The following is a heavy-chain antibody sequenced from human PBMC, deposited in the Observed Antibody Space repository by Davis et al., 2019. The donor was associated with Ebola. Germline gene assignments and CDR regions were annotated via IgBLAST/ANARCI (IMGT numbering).Heavy chain of an antibody. Sequence: GGSLRLSCAASGFTVSSIYMSWVRQAPGKGLEWVSAISGSGGSTYYADSVKGRFTISRDNSKDTLYMEMNSLRVEDTAVYYCARGNGQNYGSALDYWGQRTLVTVSS. V-gene: IGHV3-23*01. CDR3: ARGNGQNYGSALDY. D-gene: IGHD3-10*01. CDR2: ISGSGGST. J-gene: IGHJ4*02. CDR1: GFTVSSIY.